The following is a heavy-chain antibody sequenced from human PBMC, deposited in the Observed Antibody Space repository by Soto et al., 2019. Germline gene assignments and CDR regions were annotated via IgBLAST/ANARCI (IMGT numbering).Heavy chain of an antibody. CDR1: GGSISSYY. Sequence: PSETLSLTCTVSGGSISSYYWSWIRQPPGKGLEWIGYIYYSGSTNYNPSLKSRVTISVDTSKNQFSLKLSSVTAADTAVYYCARYGSGSSVGFDPWGQGTLVPVSS. J-gene: IGHJ5*02. CDR2: IYYSGST. CDR3: ARYGSGSSVGFDP. D-gene: IGHD3-10*01. V-gene: IGHV4-59*01.